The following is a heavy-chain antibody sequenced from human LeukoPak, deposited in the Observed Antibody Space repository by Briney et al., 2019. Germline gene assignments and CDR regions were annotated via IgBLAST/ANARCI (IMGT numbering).Heavy chain of an antibody. CDR2: INPNSGGT. V-gene: IGHV1-2*02. Sequence: GASVKVSCKASGYTFTGYYMHWVRQAPGQGLEWMGWINPNSGGTNYAQKFQGRVTMTRDTSISTAYMELSRLRSDDTAVYYCARGVRSIAVAGTTHWFDPWGQGTLVTVSS. D-gene: IGHD6-19*01. J-gene: IGHJ5*02. CDR3: ARGVRSIAVAGTTHWFDP. CDR1: GYTFTGYY.